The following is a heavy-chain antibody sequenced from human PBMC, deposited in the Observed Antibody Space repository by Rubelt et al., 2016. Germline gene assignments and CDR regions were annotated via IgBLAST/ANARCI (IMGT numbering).Heavy chain of an antibody. Sequence: QVQLHESGPGLVKPPQTLSLTCTVSGASISNGGYYWSWIRQRPGKGLEWIGYIYSAGNTFYNASLESRLTISLDTSKNQFSLKLSSVVAAETAMYYCVRYGRCTGNTDCFDYWGQGTLVTVCS. V-gene: IGHV4-31*03. J-gene: IGHJ4*02. CDR1: GASISNGGYY. CDR3: VRYGRCTGNTDCFDY. D-gene: IGHD2-8*02. CDR2: IYSAGNT.